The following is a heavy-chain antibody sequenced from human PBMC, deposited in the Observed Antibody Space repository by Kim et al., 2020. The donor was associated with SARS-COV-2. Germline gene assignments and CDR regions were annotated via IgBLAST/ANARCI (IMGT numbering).Heavy chain of an antibody. J-gene: IGHJ6*02. CDR1: GYTFTGYY. CDR2: INPNSGGT. Sequence: ASVKVSCKASGYTFTGYYMHWVRQAPGQGLEWMGWINPNSGGTNYAQKFQGRVTMTRDTSISTAYMELSRLRSDDTAVYYCAREYGSGSDYYYYGMDVWGQGTTVTVSS. CDR3: AREYGSGSDYYYYGMDV. D-gene: IGHD3-10*01. V-gene: IGHV1-2*02.